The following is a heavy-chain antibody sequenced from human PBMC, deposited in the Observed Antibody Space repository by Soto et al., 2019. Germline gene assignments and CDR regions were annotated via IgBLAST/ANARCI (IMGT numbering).Heavy chain of an antibody. CDR2: GSGIGT. V-gene: IGHV3-23*01. CDR1: GFTYSSNA. D-gene: IGHD2-21*01. J-gene: IGHJ4*02. Sequence: GGSLRLSCVASGFTYSSNAMSWVRQAPGKGLEWVCGSGIGTYYADFVKGRFTVSRDNSKNTLYLQMNSLKTEDTAVYYCTADLPTPIPQVDHWGQGTLVTVSS. CDR3: TADLPTPIPQVDH.